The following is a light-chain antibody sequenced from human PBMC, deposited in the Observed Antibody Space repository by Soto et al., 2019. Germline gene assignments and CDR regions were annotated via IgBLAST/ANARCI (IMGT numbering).Light chain of an antibody. CDR2: KDT. J-gene: IGLJ2*01. CDR1: ALPKQY. CDR3: RSADSSDTHVV. Sequence: SYELTQPPSVSVSPGQTARITCSGDALPKQYAYWYQQKPGQAPVLIIYKDTERPSGIPERFSGSSSGTTVTLTISGVQAADEADYYCRSADSSDTHVVFGGGTKLTVL. V-gene: IGLV3-25*03.